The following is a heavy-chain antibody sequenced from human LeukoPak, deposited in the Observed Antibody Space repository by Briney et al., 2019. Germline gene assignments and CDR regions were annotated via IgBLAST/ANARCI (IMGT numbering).Heavy chain of an antibody. CDR3: ARYFYERSGYYILDY. V-gene: IGHV4-61*02. CDR1: GGSISSGSYY. D-gene: IGHD3-22*01. J-gene: IGHJ4*02. Sequence: SQTLSLTCTVSGGSISSGSYYWSWIRQPAGKGLEWIGRIYTSGSTNYNPSLKSRVTISVDTFKNQFSLKLSSVTAADTAVYYCARYFYERSGYYILDYWGQGTLVTVSS. CDR2: IYTSGST.